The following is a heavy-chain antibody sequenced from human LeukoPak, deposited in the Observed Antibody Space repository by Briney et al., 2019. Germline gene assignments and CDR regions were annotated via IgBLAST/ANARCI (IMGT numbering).Heavy chain of an antibody. CDR1: GGSISSSNW. J-gene: IGHJ5*02. CDR2: INHSGST. V-gene: IGHV4-4*02. Sequence: SETLSLTCAVSGGSISSSNWWSWVRQLPGKGLEWIGEINHSGSTNYNPSLKSRVTISVDTSKNQFSLKLSSVTAADTAVYYCARDGIVVVPAAIPEYNWFDPWGQGTLVTVSS. CDR3: ARDGIVVVPAAIPEYNWFDP. D-gene: IGHD2-2*02.